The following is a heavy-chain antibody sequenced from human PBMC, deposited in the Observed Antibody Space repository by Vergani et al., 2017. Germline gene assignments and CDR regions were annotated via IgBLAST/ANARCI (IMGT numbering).Heavy chain of an antibody. J-gene: IGHJ6*02. CDR1: GFTFSSYG. CDR3: AKDHLAYYDFWSGYYEAHYYYYGMDV. Sequence: QVQLVESGGGVVQPGGSLRLSCAASGFTFSSYGMHWVRQAPGKGLEWVAFIRYDGSNKYYADSVKGRFTISRDTSKITLYLQMNSLRAEDTAVYYCAKDHLAYYDFWSGYYEAHYYYYGMDVWGQGTTVTVSS. V-gene: IGHV3-30*02. D-gene: IGHD3-3*01. CDR2: IRYDGSNK.